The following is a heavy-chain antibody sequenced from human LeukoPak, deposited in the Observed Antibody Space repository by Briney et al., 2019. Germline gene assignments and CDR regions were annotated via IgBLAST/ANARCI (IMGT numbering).Heavy chain of an antibody. CDR3: ARGYYDSSGYLISYNWFDP. D-gene: IGHD3-22*01. CDR1: GGSISHYY. CDR2: IYYSGST. V-gene: IGHV4-59*01. Sequence: SETLSLTCTVSGGSISHYYWSWIRQPPGKGLEWIGYIYYSGSTNYNPSLKSRVTISVDTSKNQFSLKLSSVTAVDTAVYYCARGYYDSSGYLISYNWFDPWGQGTLVTVSS. J-gene: IGHJ5*02.